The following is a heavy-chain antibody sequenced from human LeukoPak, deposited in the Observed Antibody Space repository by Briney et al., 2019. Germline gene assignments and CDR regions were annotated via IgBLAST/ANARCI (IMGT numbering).Heavy chain of an antibody. CDR1: GYTFTSYG. V-gene: IGHV1-18*01. Sequence: ASVKVSCKASGYTFTSYGISWVRQAPGQGLEWMGWISAYNGDTNYAQKLQGRVTMTTDTSTSTAYMELRSLRSDDTAVYYCARDSAAAGGTYFDYWGQGTLATVSS. J-gene: IGHJ4*02. D-gene: IGHD6-13*01. CDR2: ISAYNGDT. CDR3: ARDSAAAGGTYFDY.